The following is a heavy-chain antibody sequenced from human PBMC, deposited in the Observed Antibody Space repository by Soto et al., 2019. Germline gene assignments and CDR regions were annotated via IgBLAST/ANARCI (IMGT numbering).Heavy chain of an antibody. J-gene: IGHJ5*02. CDR2: ISHRGST. D-gene: IGHD3-3*01. CDR3: AAIPLTSGVVSGRFDP. Sequence: QVHLQESGPGLVKPSGTLALTCAVSGGSISSDKWWTWVRQPPWKGLEWIGEISHRGSTNYSPSFKSRLSLSVDTTKTQFSLRLTSVTAADTAVYYCAAIPLTSGVVSGRFDPWGQGIMVTVSS. V-gene: IGHV4-4*02. CDR1: GGSISSDKW.